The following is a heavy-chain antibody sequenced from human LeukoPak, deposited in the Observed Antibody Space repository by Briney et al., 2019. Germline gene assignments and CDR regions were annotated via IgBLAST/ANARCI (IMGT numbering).Heavy chain of an antibody. CDR1: GFTFDDYA. CDR2: ISWEGHTT. D-gene: IGHD3-10*01. Sequence: GGSLRLSCAASGFTFDDYAMHWVRQAPGKGLEWVSLISWEGHTTYYADSVRGRFTISRDNSKNSLLLEMKSLTTDDTAFYYCTRDTDFGSPTNYFDHWGQGTLVSVSS. CDR3: TRDTDFGSPTNYFDH. J-gene: IGHJ4*02. V-gene: IGHV3-43*01.